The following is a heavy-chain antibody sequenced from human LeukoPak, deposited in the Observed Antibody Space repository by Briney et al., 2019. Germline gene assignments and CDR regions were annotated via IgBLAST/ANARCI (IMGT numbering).Heavy chain of an antibody. D-gene: IGHD5/OR15-5a*01. CDR1: GFTFSSYW. CDR2: IKPDGSDK. J-gene: IGHJ4*02. CDR3: VRPSRASVSDY. Sequence: GGSLRLSCKGSGFTFSSYWMSWVRQAPGKGLDWVAHIKPDGSDKYYVDSVKDRFTISRDNPTNLVYLQMNSLRVDDTAMYYCVRPSRASVSDYWGQGTLVTVSS. V-gene: IGHV3-7*01.